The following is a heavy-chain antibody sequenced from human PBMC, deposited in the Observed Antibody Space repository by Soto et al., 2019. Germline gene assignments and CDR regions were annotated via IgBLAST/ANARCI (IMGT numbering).Heavy chain of an antibody. Sequence: GGSLRLSCAASGFTFSDYYMNWIRQAPGKGLEWVSYISSSGSTIYYADSVKGRFTISRDNAKNSLYLQMNSLRAEDTAVYYCAGGPYDYVWGSNPPHFDYWGQGTLVTVSS. D-gene: IGHD3-16*02. CDR1: GFTFSDYY. CDR2: ISSSGSTI. J-gene: IGHJ4*02. CDR3: AGGPYDYVWGSNPPHFDY. V-gene: IGHV3-11*01.